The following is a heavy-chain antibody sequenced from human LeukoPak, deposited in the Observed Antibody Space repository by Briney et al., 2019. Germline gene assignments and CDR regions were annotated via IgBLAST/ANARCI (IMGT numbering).Heavy chain of an antibody. V-gene: IGHV3-43*01. J-gene: IGHJ3*02. Sequence: GVSLRLSCAASGFTFDDYTMHWVRQAPGKGLEGVSLISWDGGSTYYADSVKGRFTISRGNSKNSLYLQMNSLRTEDTALYYCAKDLGPRGNDAFDIWGQGTMVTVSS. CDR1: GFTFDDYT. D-gene: IGHD3-16*01. CDR2: ISWDGGST. CDR3: AKDLGPRGNDAFDI.